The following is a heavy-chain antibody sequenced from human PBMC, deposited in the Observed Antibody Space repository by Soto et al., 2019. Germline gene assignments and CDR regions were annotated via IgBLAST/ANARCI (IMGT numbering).Heavy chain of an antibody. CDR3: ATAGEYCSGGSCYYYYGMDV. D-gene: IGHD2-15*01. CDR2: INPSGGST. J-gene: IGHJ6*02. Sequence: QVQLVQSGAEVKKPGASVKVSCKASGYTFTSYYMHWVRQAPGQGLEWMGIINPSGGSTSYAQKFQRRETMTRDTSTSTDYTELSSLRSEDTAVYYCATAGEYCSGGSCYYYYGMDVWGQGTTVTVSS. V-gene: IGHV1-46*01. CDR1: GYTFTSYY.